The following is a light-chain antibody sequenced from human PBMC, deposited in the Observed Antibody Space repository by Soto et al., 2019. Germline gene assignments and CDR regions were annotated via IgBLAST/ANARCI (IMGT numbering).Light chain of an antibody. V-gene: IGKV3-15*01. Sequence: EIVMTQSPATLSVSPGERATLSCRASQSVSSNLAWYQQKPGQAPRLLIYGASTRATGIPARFSGSGSGTEFTLTISSLQSEDFAVYYCQQYNNWPLTFGAGTKVESK. CDR2: GAS. J-gene: IGKJ4*01. CDR3: QQYNNWPLT. CDR1: QSVSSN.